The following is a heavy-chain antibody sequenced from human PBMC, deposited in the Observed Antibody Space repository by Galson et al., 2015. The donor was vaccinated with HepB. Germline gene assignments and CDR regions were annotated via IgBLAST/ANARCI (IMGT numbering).Heavy chain of an antibody. Sequence: SVKVSCKASGYTFTGYYMHWVRQAPGQGLEWMGWINPNSGGTNYAQKFQGRVTMTRDTSISTAYMEVSRLISDDTAVYYCARTTTFDYWGQGTLVTVSS. V-gene: IGHV1-2*02. CDR1: GYTFTGYY. D-gene: IGHD1-1*01. J-gene: IGHJ4*02. CDR2: INPNSGGT. CDR3: ARTTTFDY.